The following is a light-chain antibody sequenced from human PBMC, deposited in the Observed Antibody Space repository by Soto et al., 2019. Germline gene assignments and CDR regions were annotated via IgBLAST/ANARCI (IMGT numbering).Light chain of an antibody. J-gene: IGKJ4*01. Sequence: SPGTLSLSPGDRATLSCRSSQSAYSSYLSWYQQKPGQAPRLLIYGASNRATGIPDRFSGSGSGTDFTLTISGLEPEDFAVYYCQQYGTSLFTFGGGTKVDIK. CDR1: QSAYSSY. CDR2: GAS. CDR3: QQYGTSLFT. V-gene: IGKV3-20*01.